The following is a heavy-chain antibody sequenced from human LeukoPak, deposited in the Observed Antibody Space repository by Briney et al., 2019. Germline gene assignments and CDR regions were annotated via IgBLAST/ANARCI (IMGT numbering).Heavy chain of an antibody. D-gene: IGHD3-10*01. CDR3: ARRRYYYGSGRGKNYYYYYMDV. CDR2: IYESGST. Sequence: SETLSLTCTVSGYSISSGYYWGWIRQPPGKGLEWVGSIYESGSTYYNPSLKSRVTISVDTSKNQFSLKLSSVTAADTAVYYCARRRYYYGSGRGKNYYYYYMDVWGKGTTVTISS. J-gene: IGHJ6*03. CDR1: GYSISSGYY. V-gene: IGHV4-38-2*02.